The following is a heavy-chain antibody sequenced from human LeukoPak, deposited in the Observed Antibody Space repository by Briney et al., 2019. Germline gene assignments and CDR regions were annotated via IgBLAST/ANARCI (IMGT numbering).Heavy chain of an antibody. CDR3: ARALPITVDAFDI. CDR1: GFTFSSYG. J-gene: IGHJ3*02. V-gene: IGHV3-30*03. D-gene: IGHD3-10*01. CDR2: ISYDGSNK. Sequence: GGSLRLSCAASGFTFSSYGMHWVRQAPGKGLEWVAVISYDGSNKYYADSVKGRFTISRDNSKNTLYLQMNSLRAEDTAVYYCARALPITVDAFDIWGQGTMVTVSS.